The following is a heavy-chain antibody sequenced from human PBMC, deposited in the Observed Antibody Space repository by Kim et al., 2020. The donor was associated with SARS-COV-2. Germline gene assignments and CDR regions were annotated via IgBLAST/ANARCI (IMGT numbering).Heavy chain of an antibody. J-gene: IGHJ6*02. Sequence: YTHSRPSFPRHVTISADKSISTAYLQWSSLKASDTAMYYCARHNYYGMDVWGQGTTVTVSS. CDR3: ARHNYYGMDV. CDR2: YT. V-gene: IGHV5-10-1*01.